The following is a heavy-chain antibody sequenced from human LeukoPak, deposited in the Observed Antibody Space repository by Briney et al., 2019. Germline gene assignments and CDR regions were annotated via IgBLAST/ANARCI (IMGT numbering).Heavy chain of an antibody. CDR3: TTYKNWVAGDV. D-gene: IGHD6-19*01. CDR2: IKHDGSAK. J-gene: IGHJ6*04. V-gene: IGHV3-7*01. Sequence: PGGSLRLSCAASGFTFSDYWMSWVRQAPGKGPEWVAAIKHDGSAKHYAHSVKGRFTVSRDNARNSLFLQMNSLRGEDTAVYYCTTYKNWVAGDVWGEGTTVSVSS. CDR1: GFTFSDYW.